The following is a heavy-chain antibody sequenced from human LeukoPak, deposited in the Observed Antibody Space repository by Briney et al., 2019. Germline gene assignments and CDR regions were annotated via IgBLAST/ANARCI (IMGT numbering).Heavy chain of an antibody. CDR1: GFTFSRYG. D-gene: IGHD7-27*01. V-gene: IGHV3-30*18. Sequence: GRSLRLSCAASGFTFSRYGMHWVRQAPGKGLEWVAVISNDGSDKKYADSVKGRFTISRDNSKNTLYLQMNSLRAEDTAVYYCAQDRKLGPADYYFDYWGQGTLVTVSS. CDR3: AQDRKLGPADYYFDY. J-gene: IGHJ4*02. CDR2: ISNDGSDK.